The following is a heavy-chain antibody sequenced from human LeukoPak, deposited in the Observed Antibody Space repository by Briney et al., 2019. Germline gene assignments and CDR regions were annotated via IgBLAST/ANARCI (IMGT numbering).Heavy chain of an antibody. Sequence: GESLKISCKGSEYSFATYWIGWVPQMPGQGLEWIGIIFPCDSDTRYSPSFQGQVTISADKSISTAYLQWSSLKASDTAIYYCASDYCSGGNCYFDYWGQGTLVTVSS. J-gene: IGHJ4*02. CDR1: EYSFATYW. D-gene: IGHD2-15*01. CDR2: IFPCDSDT. CDR3: ASDYCSGGNCYFDY. V-gene: IGHV5-51*01.